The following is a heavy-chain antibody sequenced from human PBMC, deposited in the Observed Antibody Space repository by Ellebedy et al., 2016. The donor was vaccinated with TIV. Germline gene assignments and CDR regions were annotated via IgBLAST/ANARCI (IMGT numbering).Heavy chain of an antibody. CDR2: VFYSENT. CDR3: AREPQDSGFDY. Sequence: GSLRLXXTVSGGSIGSSEYYWGWIRQSPGKGLEWIGSVFYSENTYYNPSLKSRVTISLDTSKNQFSLRLRSVTAADTAVYYCAREPQDSGFDYWGRGTVVTVSS. J-gene: IGHJ4*02. V-gene: IGHV4-39*07. CDR1: GGSIGSSEYY. D-gene: IGHD1-26*01.